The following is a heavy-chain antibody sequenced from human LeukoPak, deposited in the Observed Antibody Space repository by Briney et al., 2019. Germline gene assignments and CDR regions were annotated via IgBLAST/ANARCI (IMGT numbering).Heavy chain of an antibody. Sequence: GGSLRLSCAASGFTFSSYAMHWVRQAPGKGLEWVAVISYDGSNKYYADSVKGRFTISRDNSKNTLYLQMNSLRAEDTAVYYCARENGVRGVMVFDYWGQGTLVTVSS. D-gene: IGHD3-10*01. J-gene: IGHJ4*02. V-gene: IGHV3-30-3*01. CDR1: GFTFSSYA. CDR3: ARENGVRGVMVFDY. CDR2: ISYDGSNK.